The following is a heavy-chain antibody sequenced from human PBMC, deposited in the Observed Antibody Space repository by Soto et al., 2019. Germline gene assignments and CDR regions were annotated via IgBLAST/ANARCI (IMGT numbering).Heavy chain of an antibody. CDR3: ARDPPIENYYYGMDV. Sequence: EVQLVESGGGLVKPGGSLRLSCAASGFTFSSYSMNWVRQAPGKGLEWVSSISSSSSYIYYADSVKGRFTISRDNAKNSLYLQMNSLRAEDTAVYYCARDPPIENYYYGMDVWGQGTTVTVSS. V-gene: IGHV3-21*01. CDR1: GFTFSSYS. J-gene: IGHJ6*02. CDR2: ISSSSSYI.